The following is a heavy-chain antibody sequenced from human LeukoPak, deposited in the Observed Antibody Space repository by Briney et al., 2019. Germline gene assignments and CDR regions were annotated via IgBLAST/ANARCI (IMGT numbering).Heavy chain of an antibody. CDR2: INSDGSST. D-gene: IGHD6-13*01. Sequence: GGSLRLSCAASGFTFSSYWMHWVRQAPGKGLVWVSRINSDGSSTSYADSVKGRFTISRDNAKNTLYLQMNSLRAEDTAVYYCARSRGRLAAPGFDYWGQGTLVTVSS. CDR3: ARSRGRLAAPGFDY. V-gene: IGHV3-74*01. J-gene: IGHJ4*02. CDR1: GFTFSSYW.